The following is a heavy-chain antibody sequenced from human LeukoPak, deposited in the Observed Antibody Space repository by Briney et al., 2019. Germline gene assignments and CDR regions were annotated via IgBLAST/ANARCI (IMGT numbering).Heavy chain of an antibody. CDR3: ATTTSGGDAFDI. Sequence: TPSETLSLTCTVSGGSISSYYWSWIRQPAGKGLEWIGRIYTSGSTNYNPSLKSRVTMSVDTSKKQFSLKLSSVTAADTAVYYCATTTSGGDAFDIWGQGTMVTVSS. V-gene: IGHV4-4*07. CDR1: GGSISSYY. D-gene: IGHD1-26*01. CDR2: IYTSGST. J-gene: IGHJ3*02.